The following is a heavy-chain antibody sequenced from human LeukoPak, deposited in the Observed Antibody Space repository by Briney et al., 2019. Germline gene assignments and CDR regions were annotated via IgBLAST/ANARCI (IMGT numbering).Heavy chain of an antibody. CDR2: INHSGST. CDR3: ARGTCSSTSCYAGPFYYYYYGMDV. CDR1: GGSFSGYY. J-gene: IGHJ6*02. Sequence: SETLSLTCAVYGGSFSGYYWSWIRQPPGKGLEWIGEINHSGSTNYNPSLKSRVTISVDTSKNQFSLKLSSVTAADTAVYYFARGTCSSTSCYAGPFYYYYYGMDVWGQGTTVTVSS. V-gene: IGHV4-34*01. D-gene: IGHD2-2*01.